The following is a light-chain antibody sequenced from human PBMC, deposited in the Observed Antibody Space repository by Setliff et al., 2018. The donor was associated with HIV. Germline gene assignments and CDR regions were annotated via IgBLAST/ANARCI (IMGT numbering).Light chain of an antibody. J-gene: IGLJ1*01. V-gene: IGLV2-14*01. CDR3: SSYTLNKSLV. CDR2: EVT. CDR1: DSDIGTFDY. Sequence: QSALTQPASVSGSPGQSITISCTGADSDIGTFDYVSWYQQDPGRVPKLLIYEVTNRPSGVSPRFSGSKSGNTASLTISGLQAEDEADYYCSSYTLNKSLVFGGGTKVTVL.